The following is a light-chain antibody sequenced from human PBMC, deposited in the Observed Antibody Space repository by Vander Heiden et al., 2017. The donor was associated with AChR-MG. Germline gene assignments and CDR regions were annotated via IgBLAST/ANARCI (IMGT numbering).Light chain of an antibody. Sequence: QSVLTQPPSVSAAPGQMVTLSCSGSSPNIGNNYVSWYQQFPGTAPKLLIYDNNKRPSGIPDRFSGSKSGTSATLGITGLQTGDEADYYCGTWDSSLSAKVFGGGTKLTVL. CDR2: DNN. J-gene: IGLJ3*02. V-gene: IGLV1-51*01. CDR3: GTWDSSLSAKV. CDR1: SPNIGNNY.